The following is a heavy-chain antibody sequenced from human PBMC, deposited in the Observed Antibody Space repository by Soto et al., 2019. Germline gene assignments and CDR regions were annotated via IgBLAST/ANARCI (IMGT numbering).Heavy chain of an antibody. Sequence: QVQLVESGGGVVQPGRSLRLSCAASGFTFSSCAMHWVRQAPGKGLEWVALISYDGSNKYYADSVKGRFTISRDNSKNSLYLQMNSLRAEDKAVYYCARYKRDLRFLEWSYYFDYWGQRTRVTVSS. CDR1: GFTFSSCA. V-gene: IGHV3-30-3*01. CDR3: ARYKRDLRFLEWSYYFDY. D-gene: IGHD3-3*01. J-gene: IGHJ4*02. CDR2: ISYDGSNK.